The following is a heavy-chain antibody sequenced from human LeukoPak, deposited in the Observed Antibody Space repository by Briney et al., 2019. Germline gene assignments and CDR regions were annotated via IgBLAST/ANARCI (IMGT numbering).Heavy chain of an antibody. CDR1: GFIFSDYY. CDR2: ISSSGSTI. CDR3: ARDYLVASVNYYSGMDV. V-gene: IGHV3-11*01. J-gene: IGHJ6*02. D-gene: IGHD2-15*01. Sequence: PGGSLRLSCAASGFIFSDYYMSWIRQAPGRGVEWLSYISSSGSTIYYADSVKGRFTISRDNARKSMHLQMNSQREEDTALYYCARDYLVASVNYYSGMDVWGQGTTVTVSS.